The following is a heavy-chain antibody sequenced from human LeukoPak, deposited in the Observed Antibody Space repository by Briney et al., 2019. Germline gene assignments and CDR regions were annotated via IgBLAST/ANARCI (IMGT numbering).Heavy chain of an antibody. J-gene: IGHJ4*02. CDR1: GCSISSSSYY. Sequence: KPSETLSLTCTVSGCSISSSSYYWGWIRQPPGKGLEWIGSIYYSGSTYYNPSLKSRVTISVDTSKNQFSLKLSSVTAADTAVYYCASLHHAGVTTSRVYPDYWGQGTLVTVSS. V-gene: IGHV4-39*01. CDR3: ASLHHAGVTTSRVYPDY. D-gene: IGHD4-17*01. CDR2: IYYSGST.